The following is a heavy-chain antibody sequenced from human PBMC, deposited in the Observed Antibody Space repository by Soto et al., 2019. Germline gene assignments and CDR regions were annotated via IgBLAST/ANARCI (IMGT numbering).Heavy chain of an antibody. D-gene: IGHD6-13*01. V-gene: IGHV4-61*01. CDR3: AREDSSSWHSNGWFDP. CDR1: GGSVSSGSYY. J-gene: IGHJ5*02. CDR2: IYYSGST. Sequence: PSETLSLTCTVSGGSVSSGSYYWSWIRQPPGKGLEWIGYIYYSGSTNYNPSLKSRVTISVDTSKNQFSLKLSSVTAADTAVYYCAREDSSSWHSNGWFDPWGQRTLVTVAS.